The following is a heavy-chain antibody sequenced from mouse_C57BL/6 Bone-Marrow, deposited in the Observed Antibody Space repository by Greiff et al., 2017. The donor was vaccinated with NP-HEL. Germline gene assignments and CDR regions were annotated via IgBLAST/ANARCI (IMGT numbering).Heavy chain of an antibody. CDR2: INPSSGYT. CDR3: ARLRYWYFDV. Sequence: QVHVKQSGAELAKPGASVKLSCKASGYTFTSYWMHWVKQRPGQGLEWIGYINPSSGYTKYNQKFKDKATLTAEKSSSTAYMQLSSLTYEDSAVYYCARLRYWYFDVWGTGTTVTVSS. D-gene: IGHD1-1*01. J-gene: IGHJ1*03. CDR1: GYTFTSYW. V-gene: IGHV1-7*01.